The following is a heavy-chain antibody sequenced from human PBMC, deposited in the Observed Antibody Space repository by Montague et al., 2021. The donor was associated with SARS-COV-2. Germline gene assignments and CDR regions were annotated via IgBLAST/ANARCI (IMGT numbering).Heavy chain of an antibody. Sequence: NNYAVSVKSRITINPDTSKSQFSLQLNSVTPEDTAVYYCARDDPYCTNGVCYTGNWFDPWGQGTLVTVSA. D-gene: IGHD2-8*01. CDR3: ARDDPYCTNGVCYTGNWFDP. CDR2: N. V-gene: IGHV6-1*01. J-gene: IGHJ5*02.